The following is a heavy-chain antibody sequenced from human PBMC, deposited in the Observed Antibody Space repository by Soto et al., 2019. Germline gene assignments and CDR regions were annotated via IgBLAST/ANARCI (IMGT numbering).Heavy chain of an antibody. CDR1: GGTFSSYA. J-gene: IGHJ2*01. Sequence: QVQLVQSGAEVKKPGSSVKVSCKASGGTFSSYAISWVRQAPGKGLEWMGGIIPIFGTANYAQKYPGRVTITADESTSTSYMELSSVRSEDTAVYYCARRTTVETPSWYFGLWGRGTLVTVSS. D-gene: IGHD4-17*01. CDR3: ARRTTVETPSWYFGL. CDR2: IIPIFGTA. V-gene: IGHV1-69*01.